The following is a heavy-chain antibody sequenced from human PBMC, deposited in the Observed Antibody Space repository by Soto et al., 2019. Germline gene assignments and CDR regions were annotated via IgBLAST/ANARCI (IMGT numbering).Heavy chain of an antibody. CDR1: GFTFSSYS. J-gene: IGHJ4*02. CDR3: ARDIDYGDYGDY. Sequence: EVQLVESGGGLVQPGGSLRLSCAASGFTFSSYSMNWVRQAPGKGLEWVSYISSSSSTIYYAHSVKGRFTISRDNAKNSLYRQMNSLRDEDTAVYYCARDIDYGDYGDYWGQGTLVTVSS. V-gene: IGHV3-48*02. CDR2: ISSSSSTI. D-gene: IGHD4-17*01.